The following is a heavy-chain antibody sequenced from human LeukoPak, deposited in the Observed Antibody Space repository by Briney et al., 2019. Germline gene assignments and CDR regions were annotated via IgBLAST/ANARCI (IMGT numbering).Heavy chain of an antibody. Sequence: SVKVSCKASGGTVSSYAISWVRQAPGQGLEWMGGSIPIFGTANYAQKFQGRVTITTDESTSTAYMELSSLRSEDTAVYYCARGSSSWTPEPDAFDIWGQGTMVTVSS. CDR1: GGTVSSYA. D-gene: IGHD6-13*01. CDR3: ARGSSSWTPEPDAFDI. V-gene: IGHV1-69*05. CDR2: SIPIFGTA. J-gene: IGHJ3*02.